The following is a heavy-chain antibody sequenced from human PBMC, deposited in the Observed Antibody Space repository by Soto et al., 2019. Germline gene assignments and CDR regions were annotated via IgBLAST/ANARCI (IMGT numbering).Heavy chain of an antibody. D-gene: IGHD4-4*01. Sequence: EVQLVESGGDWIQPGGSLRLSCAVSGFNVSDDFMNWVRQAPGKGLEWVSIIYSGGLTYYAADVKGRFAISRDNSKNTLYLQMDSLRAADTAMYYCASHQASGRNGDAFDIWGQGPMVTVSS. CDR3: ASHQASGRNGDAFDI. J-gene: IGHJ3*02. CDR2: IYSGGLT. V-gene: IGHV3-53*01. CDR1: GFNVSDDF.